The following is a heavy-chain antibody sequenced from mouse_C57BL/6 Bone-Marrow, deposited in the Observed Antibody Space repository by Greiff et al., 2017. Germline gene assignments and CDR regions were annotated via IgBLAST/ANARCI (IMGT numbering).Heavy chain of an antibody. Sequence: VKLMESGPGLVQPSQSLSITCTVSGFSLTSYGVHWVRQSPGKGLEWLGVIWSGGSTDYNAAFISRLSISKDNSKSQVFFKMNSLQADDTAIYYCARAYSNWYFDVWGTGTTVTVSS. CDR2: IWSGGST. D-gene: IGHD2-5*01. V-gene: IGHV2-2*01. CDR3: ARAYSNWYFDV. J-gene: IGHJ1*03. CDR1: GFSLTSYG.